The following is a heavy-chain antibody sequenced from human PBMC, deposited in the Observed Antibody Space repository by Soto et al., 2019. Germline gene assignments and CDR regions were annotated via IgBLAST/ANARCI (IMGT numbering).Heavy chain of an antibody. J-gene: IGHJ6*03. Sequence: ASVKVSCKVSGYTLTELSMHWVRQAPGKGLEWMGGFDPEDGETIYAQKFQGRVTMTEDTSTDTAYMELSSLRSEDTAVYYCATWRYFTVTTIPADYYYYYMDVWGKGTTVTVSS. V-gene: IGHV1-24*01. CDR3: ATWRYFTVTTIPADYYYYYMDV. D-gene: IGHD4-4*01. CDR1: GYTLTELS. CDR2: FDPEDGET.